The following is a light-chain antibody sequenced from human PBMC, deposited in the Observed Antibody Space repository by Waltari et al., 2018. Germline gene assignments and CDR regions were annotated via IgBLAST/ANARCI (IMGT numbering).Light chain of an antibody. V-gene: IGKV1-5*01. Sequence: DIQMTQSPSTLSASVGDRVTITCRASQSISSWLAWYQQKPGKAPKLLIYDASSLESGVPSRFSGSGSGTEFTLTISSLQPDDFATYYCQQYNSYSHFFGQGTKLEIK. CDR2: DAS. CDR1: QSISSW. J-gene: IGKJ2*01. CDR3: QQYNSYSHF.